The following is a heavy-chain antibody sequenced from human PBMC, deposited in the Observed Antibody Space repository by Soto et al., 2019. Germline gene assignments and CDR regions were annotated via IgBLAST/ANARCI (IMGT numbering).Heavy chain of an antibody. V-gene: IGHV3-66*01. CDR1: GFTVSSNY. CDR2: IYSGGST. D-gene: IGHD2-2*01. J-gene: IGHJ4*02. CDR3: AREACSSTSCYPRGYFAY. Sequence: EVQLVESGGGLVQPGGSLRLSCAASGFTVSSNYMSWVRQAPGKGLEWVSVIYSGGSTYYADSVKGRFTISRDNTKNTLYLQMNSLRAEDTAVYYCAREACSSTSCYPRGYFAYWGQGTLVTVSS.